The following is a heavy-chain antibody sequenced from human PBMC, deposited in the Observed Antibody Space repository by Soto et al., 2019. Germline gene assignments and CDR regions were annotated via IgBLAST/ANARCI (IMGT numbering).Heavy chain of an antibody. V-gene: IGHV1-18*01. CDR3: ARSSSGWYSNWFDP. CDR2: ISAYNCNT. J-gene: IGHJ5*02. D-gene: IGHD6-19*01. CDR1: SYTXTSYG. Sequence: GXSXKVSCQASSYTXTSYGIRLVRQAPGQGLEWIGWISAYNCNTKYEQKLQGIVTMTTDTSTNTAYMELRSMRSGDTSVYYCARSSSGWYSNWFDPWGQGTLGTVSS.